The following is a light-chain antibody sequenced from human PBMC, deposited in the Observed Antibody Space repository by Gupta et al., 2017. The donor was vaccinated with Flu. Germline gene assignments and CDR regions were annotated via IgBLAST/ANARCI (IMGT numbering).Light chain of an antibody. CDR2: AAS. CDR3: QQSDSTSRT. J-gene: IGKJ1*01. CDR1: QSISSY. Sequence: DIQMTQSPSSLSASVGDRVTITCRASQSISSYLNWYQQKPGKAPKLLIYAASSLQSGVPSRFSGSGSGTDFTLTISRLQPEDFATYYCQQSDSTSRTFGQGTKVEI. V-gene: IGKV1-39*01.